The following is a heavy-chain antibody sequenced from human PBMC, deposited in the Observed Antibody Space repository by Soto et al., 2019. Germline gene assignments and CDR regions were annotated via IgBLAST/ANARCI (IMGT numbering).Heavy chain of an antibody. D-gene: IGHD1-20*01. Sequence: ASVKVSCKASGYTFTSYGISWVRQAPGQGLEWMGWISAYNGNTNYAQKLQGRVTMTTDTSPSTAYLELRSLRSDDTAVYYCPRALLEGGGITGTTGWFDPWGQGTLVTVSS. CDR3: PRALLEGGGITGTTGWFDP. CDR1: GYTFTSYG. CDR2: ISAYNGNT. V-gene: IGHV1-18*01. J-gene: IGHJ5*02.